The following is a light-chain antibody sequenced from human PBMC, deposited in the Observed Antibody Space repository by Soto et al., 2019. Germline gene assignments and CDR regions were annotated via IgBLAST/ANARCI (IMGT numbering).Light chain of an antibody. CDR2: DVN. CDR3: SSYTTSSLVV. Sequence: QSVLTQPASVSGSPGQSITISCTGTSSYVGAYNYVSWYQQHPGKAPKLMIYDVNSRPSGVSNRFSGSKSGNTASLTISGLQAEDEADYYCSSYTTSSLVVFGGGTKLTVL. J-gene: IGLJ2*01. CDR1: SSYVGAYNY. V-gene: IGLV2-14*01.